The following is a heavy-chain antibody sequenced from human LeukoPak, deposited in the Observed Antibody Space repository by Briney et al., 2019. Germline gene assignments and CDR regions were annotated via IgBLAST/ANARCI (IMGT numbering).Heavy chain of an antibody. D-gene: IGHD4-17*01. CDR2: IYYSGST. CDR3: ARVPGDPKRKYYYYYMDV. CDR1: GGSISSSSYY. J-gene: IGHJ6*03. Sequence: SETLSLTCTVSGGSISSSSYYWGWIRQPPGKGLEWIGSIYYSGSTYYNPSLKSRVTISVDTSKNQFSLKLSSVTAADTAVYYCARVPGDPKRKYYYYYMDVWGKGTTVTVSS. V-gene: IGHV4-39*07.